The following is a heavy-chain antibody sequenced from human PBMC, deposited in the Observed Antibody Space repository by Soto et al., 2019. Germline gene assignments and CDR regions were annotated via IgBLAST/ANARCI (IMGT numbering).Heavy chain of an antibody. CDR3: AQSYSSGFFDY. J-gene: IGHJ4*02. D-gene: IGHD6-19*01. V-gene: IGHV2-5*02. Sequence: SGPTLVNPTQTLTLTCTFSGFSLSTSGVGVGWNRQPPGKALEWLALIYWDDDKRYSPSLKSRLTIAKDTSKNQVFLTMTNMDPVDTATYYCAQSYSSGFFDYWGQGTLVTVSS. CDR1: GFSLSTSGVG. CDR2: IYWDDDK.